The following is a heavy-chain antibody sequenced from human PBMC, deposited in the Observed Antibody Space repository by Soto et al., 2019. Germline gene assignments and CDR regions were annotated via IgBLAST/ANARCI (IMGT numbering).Heavy chain of an antibody. CDR3: AKDRIAAYYESSGYYSLDY. D-gene: IGHD3-22*01. V-gene: IGHV3-23*01. J-gene: IGHJ4*02. CDR2: ISGSGGIT. CDR1: GFTFSNYA. Sequence: GGSLRLSCAAFGFTFSNYAMSWVRQAPGKGLEWVSSISGSGGITYYADSVKGRFTISRDNSKNTLYLQMDSLGAEDTAGYYCAKDRIAAYYESSGYYSLDYWGQGXLVTVYS.